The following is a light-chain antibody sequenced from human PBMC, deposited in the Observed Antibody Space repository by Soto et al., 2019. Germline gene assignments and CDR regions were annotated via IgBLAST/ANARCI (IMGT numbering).Light chain of an antibody. CDR1: SSDVGTFNL. V-gene: IGLV2-23*02. CDR2: EVS. J-gene: IGLJ1*01. Sequence: QSALTQPASVSGSPGQSITISCTGTSSDVGTFNLVSWYQQHPGKAPKLLIFEVSNRPSGVSIRFSGSKSGNTASLTISGLQAEDEADYYCSSYSGASASSASYVFATGTKVTV. CDR3: SSYSGASASSASYV.